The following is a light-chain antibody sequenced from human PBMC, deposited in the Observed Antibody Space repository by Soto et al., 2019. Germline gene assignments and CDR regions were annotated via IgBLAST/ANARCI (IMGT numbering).Light chain of an antibody. Sequence: AIQMTQSPSSLSASVGDRVTITCRASQGIRDDLDWYQQKPGKAPKLLIFGASNLPIGVPSRFTGSGSGTEFPLPLRRLPPEDFCTYFCLQYFTYPLTFGGGTTVEIK. CDR3: LQYFTYPLT. V-gene: IGKV1-6*01. CDR1: QGIRDD. CDR2: GAS. J-gene: IGKJ4*01.